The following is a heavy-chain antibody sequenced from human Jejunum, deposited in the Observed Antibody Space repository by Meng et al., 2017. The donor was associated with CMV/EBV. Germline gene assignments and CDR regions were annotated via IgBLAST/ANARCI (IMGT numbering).Heavy chain of an antibody. CDR3: VRWSGSYERGFDS. CDR1: GFTFSSMW. Sequence: EVQLVESGGGLVQPGGSLRLSCAASGFTFSSMWMHWVRQAPGKGLVWVSRIDSDGSYINYADSVKGRFTISRDNAKNTLYLQMNSLRAEDTAVYYCVRWSGSYERGFDSWGQGTLVTVAS. V-gene: IGHV3-74*01. J-gene: IGHJ4*02. CDR2: IDSDGSYI. D-gene: IGHD1-26*01.